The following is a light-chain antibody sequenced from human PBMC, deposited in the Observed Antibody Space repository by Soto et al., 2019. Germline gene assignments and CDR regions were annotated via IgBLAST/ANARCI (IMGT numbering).Light chain of an antibody. V-gene: IGKV3-11*01. Sequence: ENVLTQYPATLSLSPGERATLSCRASESVSSYLAWLQQKPGQAPRLLIYDTSNRATDIPARFSGSGSGTYFSLTISSLEAEYAAVYYCQQRSNWPITFGQGTRLEIK. CDR2: DTS. CDR3: QQRSNWPIT. J-gene: IGKJ5*01. CDR1: ESVSSY.